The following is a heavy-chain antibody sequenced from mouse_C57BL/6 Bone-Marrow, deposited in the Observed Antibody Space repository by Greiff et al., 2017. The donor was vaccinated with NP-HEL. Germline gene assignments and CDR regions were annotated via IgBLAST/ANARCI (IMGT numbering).Heavy chain of an antibody. J-gene: IGHJ2*01. D-gene: IGHD2-2*01. CDR1: GFTFSSYA. Sequence: EVMLVESGGGLVKPGGSLKLSCAASGFTFSSYAMSWVRQTPEKRLEWLATISDGGSYTYYPDNVKGRFTISRDNAKNNLYLQMSHLKSEDTAMYYCARDGNYYAYDEGGFDYWGQGTTLTVSS. CDR3: ARDGNYYAYDEGGFDY. V-gene: IGHV5-4*01. CDR2: ISDGGSYT.